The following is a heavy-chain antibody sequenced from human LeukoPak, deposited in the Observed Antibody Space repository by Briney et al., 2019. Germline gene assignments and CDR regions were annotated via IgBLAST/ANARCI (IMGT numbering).Heavy chain of an antibody. Sequence: GGSLRLSCAASGFTFSNSAMSWVRQAPGKGLEWVSALTGSGGGTYYADSVKVRFTISRDNSKNTMYLQMNSLRAEDTAVYYCAKEAVEYFDYWGQGNLVTVSS. J-gene: IGHJ4*02. CDR2: LTGSGGGT. V-gene: IGHV3-23*01. CDR3: AKEAVEYFDY. CDR1: GFTFSNSA.